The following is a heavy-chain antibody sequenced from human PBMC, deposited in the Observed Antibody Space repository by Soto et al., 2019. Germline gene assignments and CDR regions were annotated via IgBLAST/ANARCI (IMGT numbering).Heavy chain of an antibody. D-gene: IGHD2-2*01. CDR3: AREPLPDCSSTSCYRDYYYGMDV. J-gene: IGHJ6*02. V-gene: IGHV3-33*01. CDR1: GFTFSSYG. CDR2: IWYDGSNK. Sequence: PGGSVRLSCAASGFTFSSYGMHWVRQAPGKGLEWVAVIWYDGSNKYYADSVKGRFTISRDNSKNTLYLQMNSLRAEDTAVYYCAREPLPDCSSTSCYRDYYYGMDVWGQGTTVTVSS.